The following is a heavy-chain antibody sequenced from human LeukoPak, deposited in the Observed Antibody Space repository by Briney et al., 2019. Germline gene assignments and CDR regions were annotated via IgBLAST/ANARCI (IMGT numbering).Heavy chain of an antibody. CDR1: GFTFSSYS. CDR2: ISSSSSTI. CDR3: GKDPNGNFIGAFDF. D-gene: IGHD4-23*01. J-gene: IGHJ3*01. Sequence: GGSLRLSCAASGFTFSSYSMNWVRQAPGKGLEWVSYISSSSSTIYYADSVKGRFTISRDNAKNSLYLQMNGLRVEDTAVYYCGKDPNGNFIGAFDFWGQGTMVTVSS. V-gene: IGHV3-48*01.